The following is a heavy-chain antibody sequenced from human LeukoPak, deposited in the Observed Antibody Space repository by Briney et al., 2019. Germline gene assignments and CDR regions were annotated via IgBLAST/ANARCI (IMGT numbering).Heavy chain of an antibody. V-gene: IGHV4-4*07. CDR3: ARLGYDFWSGYYRYYYYYMDV. D-gene: IGHD3-3*01. Sequence: PSETLSLTCTVSGGSISSYYWSWIRQPAGKGLEWIGRIYTSGSTNYNPSLKSRVTMSVDTSKNQFSLKLSSVTAAATAVYYCARLGYDFWSGYYRYYYYYMDVWGKGTTVTVSS. J-gene: IGHJ6*03. CDR1: GGSISSYY. CDR2: IYTSGST.